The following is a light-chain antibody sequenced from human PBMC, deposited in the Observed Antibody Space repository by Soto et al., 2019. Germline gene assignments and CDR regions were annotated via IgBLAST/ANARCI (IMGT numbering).Light chain of an antibody. CDR1: QVINSY. Sequence: AIHLTQSPSSLSASVGDGVPITCRASQVINSYLTWYQQKPGKAPKLLIYAASSLQTGVPSRFSGSGSATDFTLTISRLEPEDFAVYYCQQYVSSPWAFGQGTKVDIK. CDR2: AAS. V-gene: IGKV1-13*02. J-gene: IGKJ1*01. CDR3: QQYVSSPWA.